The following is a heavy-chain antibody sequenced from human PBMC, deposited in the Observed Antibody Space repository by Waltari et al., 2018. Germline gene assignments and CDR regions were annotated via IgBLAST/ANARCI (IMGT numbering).Heavy chain of an antibody. CDR1: GYSISSGYY. Sequence: QVQLQESGPGLVKPSETLSLTCAVSGYSISSGYYWGWIRQPPGKGLEWIGSIYHSGSTYYNPSLKSRVTISVDTSKNQFSLKLSSVTAADTAVYYCASSDVVGASKMDWFDPWGQGTLVTVSS. D-gene: IGHD1-26*01. CDR2: IYHSGST. J-gene: IGHJ5*02. V-gene: IGHV4-38-2*01. CDR3: ASSDVVGASKMDWFDP.